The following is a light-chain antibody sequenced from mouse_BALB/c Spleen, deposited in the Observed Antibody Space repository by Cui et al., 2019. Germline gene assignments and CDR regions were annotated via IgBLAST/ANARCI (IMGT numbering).Light chain of an antibody. CDR3: QQYSSYPLT. CDR2: WAS. J-gene: IGKJ5*01. CDR1: QDVGTA. V-gene: IGKV6-23*01. Sequence: IVMTQSHKFMSTSVGDRVSITCKASQDVGTAVAWYQQKPGQSPKLLIYWASTRHTGVPDRFTGSGSGTDFTLTISNVQSEDLADYFGQQYSSYPLTFGAGTKLELK.